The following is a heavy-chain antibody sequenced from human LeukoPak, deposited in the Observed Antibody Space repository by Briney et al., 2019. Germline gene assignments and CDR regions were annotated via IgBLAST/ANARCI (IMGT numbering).Heavy chain of an antibody. CDR2: ISSNGGST. J-gene: IGHJ5*02. CDR1: GFTFSSYA. V-gene: IGHV3-64*01. D-gene: IGHD3-16*01. Sequence: GGSLRLYCAASGFTFSSYAMHWARQAPGKGLEYVSAISSNGGSTYYANSVKGRFTISRDNSKNTLYPQMGSLRAEDMAVYYCAPLGRVLGGIDPWGQGTLVTVSS. CDR3: APLGRVLGGIDP.